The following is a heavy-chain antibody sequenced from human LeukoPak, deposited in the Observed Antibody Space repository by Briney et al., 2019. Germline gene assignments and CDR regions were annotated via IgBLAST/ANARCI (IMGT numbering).Heavy chain of an antibody. Sequence: PGGSLRLSCAASGFTFTTYWTNWYRQAPGKGLEWVGNINQDASEINYVDSVRGRFTISRDNAKNSLHLQMNSLRAEDTAVYYCATDRDNSDWQKRFDSWGQGTLVTVSS. V-gene: IGHV3-7*01. D-gene: IGHD2-21*02. CDR2: INQDASEI. CDR1: GFTFTTYW. CDR3: ATDRDNSDWQKRFDS. J-gene: IGHJ4*02.